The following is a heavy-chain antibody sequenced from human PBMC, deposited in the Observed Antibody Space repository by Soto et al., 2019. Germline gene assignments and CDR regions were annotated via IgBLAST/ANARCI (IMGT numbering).Heavy chain of an antibody. CDR3: ARVGCSGGSCYEY. CDR1: GYTFTTYA. Sequence: QVQLVQSGAEEKKPGASVKVSCRASGYTFTTYAIHWVRQAPGQRLEWMGWISDGNGNTRYSQKFQGRLTITRDTXANTAYMELSSLRSEDTAVYYCARVGCSGGSCYEYWGQGTLVTVSS. D-gene: IGHD2-15*01. CDR2: ISDGNGNT. V-gene: IGHV1-3*05. J-gene: IGHJ4*02.